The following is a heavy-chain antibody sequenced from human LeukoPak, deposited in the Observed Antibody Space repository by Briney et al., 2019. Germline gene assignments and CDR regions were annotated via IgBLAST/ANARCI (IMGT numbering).Heavy chain of an antibody. J-gene: IGHJ4*02. CDR2: ISGSGGST. CDR3: AKDDCSSTSCPSDY. Sequence: PGGSLRLSCAASGFTFSSYAMNWVRQAPGKGLEWVSAISGSGGSTYYADSVKGRFTISRDNSKNTLYLQMNSLRAEDTAVYYCAKDDCSSTSCPSDYWGQGTLVTVSS. D-gene: IGHD2-2*01. CDR1: GFTFSSYA. V-gene: IGHV3-23*01.